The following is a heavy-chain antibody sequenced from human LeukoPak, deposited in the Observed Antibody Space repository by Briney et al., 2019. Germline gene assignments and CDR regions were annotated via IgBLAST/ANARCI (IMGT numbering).Heavy chain of an antibody. V-gene: IGHV3-23*01. Sequence: GGSLRLSCAASGFTFSSYAMSWVRQAPGKGLKWVSVISGSGTSTYYADSVKGRFTISKDNSKNTLYLEMNSLRAEDTAVYYCAKDALVPYWGRGTLVTVSS. CDR1: GFTFSSYA. CDR2: ISGSGTST. CDR3: AKDALVPY. J-gene: IGHJ4*02.